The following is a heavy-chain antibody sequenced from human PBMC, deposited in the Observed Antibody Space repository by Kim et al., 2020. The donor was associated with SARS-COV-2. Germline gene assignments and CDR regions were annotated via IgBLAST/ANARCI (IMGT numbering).Heavy chain of an antibody. CDR3: AKQSVGGNYFGFDY. J-gene: IGHJ4*02. CDR2: ISGSGGST. V-gene: IGHV3-23*01. D-gene: IGHD1-26*01. Sequence: GGSLRLSCAASGFTFSTYAMSWVRQAPGKGLEWVSTISGSGGSTYYADSVKGRFTISRDNYKNTQYLQMNSLRAEDTAVYNCAKQSVGGNYFGFDYWGQGTLVTVSS. CDR1: GFTFSTYA.